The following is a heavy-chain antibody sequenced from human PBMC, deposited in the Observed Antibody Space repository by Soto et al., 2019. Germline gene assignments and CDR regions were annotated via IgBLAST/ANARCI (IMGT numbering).Heavy chain of an antibody. CDR3: VKDWMGLGYLFEH. CDR2: MSNSGGIT. J-gene: IGHJ4*02. CDR1: GFSFGNYA. V-gene: IGHV3-23*01. Sequence: EVQLLESGGDLVQPGGSLRLSCVASGFSFGNYAMNLVRHDPGKGLQWVASMSNSGGITYYAESVKDRFTICRDNSENTLFLQLNSLRVEATAMYYCVKDWMGLGYLFEHWGQGTLVTVSA. D-gene: IGHD5-18*01.